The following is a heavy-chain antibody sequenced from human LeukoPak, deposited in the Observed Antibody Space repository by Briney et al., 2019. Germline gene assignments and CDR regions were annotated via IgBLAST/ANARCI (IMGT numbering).Heavy chain of an antibody. CDR1: GGTFSSYA. CDR2: IIPIFGTA. Sequence: GSSVKVSCKASGGTFSSYAISWVRQAPGQGLEWMGGIIPIFGTANYAQKFQGRVTITADESTSTAYMELSSLRSEDTAVYYCARGSVWGPGYSGYDLQYYFDYWGQGTLVTVSS. CDR3: ARGSVWGPGYSGYDLQYYFDY. V-gene: IGHV1-69*01. J-gene: IGHJ4*02. D-gene: IGHD5-12*01.